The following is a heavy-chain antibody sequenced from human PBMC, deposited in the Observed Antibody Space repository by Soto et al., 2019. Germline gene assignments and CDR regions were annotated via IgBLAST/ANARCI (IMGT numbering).Heavy chain of an antibody. CDR1: GGSISSGDYY. CDR2: IYYSGST. V-gene: IGHV4-30-4*01. CDR3: ARVPSNNDFWSGYYPIGFDY. J-gene: IGHJ4*02. D-gene: IGHD3-3*01. Sequence: SETLSLTCTVSGGSISSGDYYWSWIRQPPGKGLEWIGYIYYSGSTYYNPSLKSRVTISVDTSKNQFSLKLSSVTAADTAVYYCARVPSNNDFWSGYYPIGFDYWGQGTLVTVSS.